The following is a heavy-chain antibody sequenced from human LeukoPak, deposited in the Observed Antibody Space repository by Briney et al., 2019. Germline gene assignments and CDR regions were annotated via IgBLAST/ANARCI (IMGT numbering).Heavy chain of an antibody. CDR1: GSTFNTYS. CDR2: IDSRGGYM. J-gene: IGHJ3*02. CDR3: AKASTRPFTTGYYGDAFDI. Sequence: GGALRLSCEASGSTFNTYSMNWARQAPGKGLEWVSSIDSRGGYMFYADSVKGRFTISRDNAKNSLYLQMNSLRDEDTALYYCAKASTRPFTTGYYGDAFDIWGKGKMVSVSS. D-gene: IGHD3-9*01. V-gene: IGHV3-21*04.